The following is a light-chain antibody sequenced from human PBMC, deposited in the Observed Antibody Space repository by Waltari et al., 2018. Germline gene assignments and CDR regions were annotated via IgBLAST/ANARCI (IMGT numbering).Light chain of an antibody. J-gene: IGLJ2*01. CDR2: GKN. CDR3: NSRDSSGNHLV. CDR1: SLRSYY. Sequence: SSELTQDPAVSVALGQTVRITCQGDSLRSYYASWYQQKPGQAPGLVIHGKNHRPSGTPDRFSGSSSGNTASLTITGAQAEDEADYYCNSRDSSGNHLVFGGGTKLTVL. V-gene: IGLV3-19*01.